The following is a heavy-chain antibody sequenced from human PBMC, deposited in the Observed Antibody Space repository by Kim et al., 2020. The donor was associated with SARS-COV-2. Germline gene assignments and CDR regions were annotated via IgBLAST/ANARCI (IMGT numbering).Heavy chain of an antibody. J-gene: IGHJ4*02. CDR3: ARGPNYSPFDY. V-gene: IGHV3-48*03. D-gene: IGHD4-4*01. Sequence: YYADTGRGRFTISRDNDKNSLFLQMNSLRAEDTAVYYCARGPNYSPFDYWGQGTLVTVSS.